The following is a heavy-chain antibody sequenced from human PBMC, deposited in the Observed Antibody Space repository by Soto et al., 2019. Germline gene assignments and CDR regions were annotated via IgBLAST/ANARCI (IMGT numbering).Heavy chain of an antibody. D-gene: IGHD6-19*01. V-gene: IGHV4-34*01. CDR1: GGSFSGYY. J-gene: IGHJ6*02. CDR3: ARDQKTGYSSGWYYYYYGTDV. CDR2: INHSGST. Sequence: SETLSLTCAVYGGSFSGYYWSWIRQPPGKGLEWIGEINHSGSTNYNPSLKSRVTISVDTSKNQFSLKLSSVTAADTAVYYCARDQKTGYSSGWYYYYYGTDVWGQGTTVTVSS.